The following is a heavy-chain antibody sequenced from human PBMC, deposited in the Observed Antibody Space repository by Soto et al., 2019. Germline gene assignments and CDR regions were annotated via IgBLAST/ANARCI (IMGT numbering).Heavy chain of an antibody. CDR2: IKTKTDGETT. J-gene: IGHJ4*02. Sequence: EVQLVESGGGLVKPGGSLRLSCAASGLTLSNVWMNWVRQAPGKGLEWIAGIKTKTDGETTDYAAPVKGRFTISRDDSKNTVYLQMNSLETEDTAIYYCADIAVIHAGDYWGQGTLVTVSS. D-gene: IGHD6-19*01. CDR3: ADIAVIHAGDY. V-gene: IGHV3-15*01. CDR1: GLTLSNVW.